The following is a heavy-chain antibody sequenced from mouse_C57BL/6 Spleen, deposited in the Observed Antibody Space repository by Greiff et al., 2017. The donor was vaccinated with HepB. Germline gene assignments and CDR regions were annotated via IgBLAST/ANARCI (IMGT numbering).Heavy chain of an antibody. J-gene: IGHJ2*01. CDR3: ARADYDFDY. CDR2: IDPDDGET. Sequence: DVQLQESGAELVKPGASVKLSCTASGFTFTDYYMHWVKQRTEQGLEWIGRIDPDDGETKYAPKFQGKATITADTSSNTAYMQLSSLTSEDTAVYYCARADYDFDYWGQGTTLTVSS. D-gene: IGHD1-1*01. CDR1: GFTFTDYY. V-gene: IGHV14-2*01.